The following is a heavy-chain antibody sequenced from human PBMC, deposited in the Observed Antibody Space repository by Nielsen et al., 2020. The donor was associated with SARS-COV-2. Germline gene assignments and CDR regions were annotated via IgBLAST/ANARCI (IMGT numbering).Heavy chain of an antibody. CDR3: AKVPSKHDAFDI. Sequence: GGSMRLSCAASGFTFADYTMHWVRPAPGKGLEWVSLISWDGGSTYYADSVKGRLTISRDNSKNSLYLEMNSLRTEDTALYYCAKVPSKHDAFDIWGQGTMVTVSS. J-gene: IGHJ3*02. D-gene: IGHD2/OR15-2a*01. CDR2: ISWDGGST. V-gene: IGHV3-43*01. CDR1: GFTFADYT.